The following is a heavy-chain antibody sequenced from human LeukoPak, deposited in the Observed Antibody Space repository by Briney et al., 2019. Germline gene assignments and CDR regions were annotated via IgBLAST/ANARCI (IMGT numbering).Heavy chain of an antibody. CDR2: INHSGST. CDR3: ARGRRGGRGKYYFDY. J-gene: IGHJ4*02. Sequence: PSETLSLTCSVSGGSVSSGISYWSWIRQPPGKGLEWIGEINHSGSTNYNPSLKSRVTISVDTSKNQFSLKLSSVTAADTAVYYCARGRRGGRGKYYFDYWGQGTLVTVSS. D-gene: IGHD2-15*01. CDR1: GGSVSSGISY. V-gene: IGHV4-34*01.